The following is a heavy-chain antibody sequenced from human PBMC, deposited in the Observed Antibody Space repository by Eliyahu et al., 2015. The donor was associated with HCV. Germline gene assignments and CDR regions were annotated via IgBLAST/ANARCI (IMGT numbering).Heavy chain of an antibody. Sequence: QVTLKESGPVLVKPTETLTLTCTVSGFSLSNARMGVSWIRQPPRKAPEWPCTHFFSNDEKSYSTSLKSRLTISKDTSKSQVVLTMTNMDPVDTATYYCARHPYLAAADYYYYYGMDVWGQGTTVTVSS. CDR3: ARHPYLAAADYYYYYGMDV. V-gene: IGHV2-26*01. CDR1: GFSLSNARMG. D-gene: IGHD6-13*01. CDR2: FFSNDEK. J-gene: IGHJ6*02.